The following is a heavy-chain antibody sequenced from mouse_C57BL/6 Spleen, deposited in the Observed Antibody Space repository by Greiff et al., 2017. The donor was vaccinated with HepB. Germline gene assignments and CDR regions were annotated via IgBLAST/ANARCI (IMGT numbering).Heavy chain of an antibody. Sequence: DVHLVESGGGLVKPGGSLKLSCAASGFTFSDYGMHWVRQAPEKGLEWVAYISSGSSTIYYADTVKGRFTISRDNAKNTLFLQMTSLRSEDTAMYYCARENFYYGYPFAYWGQGTLVTVSA. CDR3: ARENFYYGYPFAY. J-gene: IGHJ3*01. V-gene: IGHV5-17*01. D-gene: IGHD2-2*01. CDR2: ISSGSSTI. CDR1: GFTFSDYG.